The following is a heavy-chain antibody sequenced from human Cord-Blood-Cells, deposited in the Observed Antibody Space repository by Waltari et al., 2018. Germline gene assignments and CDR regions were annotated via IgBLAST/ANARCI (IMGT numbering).Heavy chain of an antibody. CDR1: GASFGGDY. Sequence: QLQLQQWGAGLLKPSETLSLTCAVNGASFGGDYWNWIRQPPGKGLEWIGEINHSGSTNYNPSLKSRVTISVDTPKNQFSLKLSSVTAADTAVYYCARGRDYGKDYWGQGTLVTVSS. D-gene: IGHD4-17*01. CDR2: INHSGST. J-gene: IGHJ4*02. CDR3: ARGRDYGKDY. V-gene: IGHV4-34*01.